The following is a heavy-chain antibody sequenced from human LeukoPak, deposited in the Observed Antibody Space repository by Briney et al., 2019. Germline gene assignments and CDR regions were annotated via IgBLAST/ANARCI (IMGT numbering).Heavy chain of an antibody. CDR3: ARELRSETYRSYYFDY. Sequence: PAMSLKLYCAAEGLTGSSNYRNWVRQAPGKGLQWTSIIYGGGSTYYADSVKGRFTISRDNSKNTLYLQMNSLRAEDTAVYYCARELRSETYRSYYFDYWGQGTLVTVSS. CDR2: IYGGGST. V-gene: IGHV3-53*01. CDR1: GLTGSSNY. J-gene: IGHJ4*02.